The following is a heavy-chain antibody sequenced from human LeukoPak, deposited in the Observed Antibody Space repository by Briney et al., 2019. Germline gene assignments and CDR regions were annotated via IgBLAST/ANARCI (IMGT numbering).Heavy chain of an antibody. CDR3: ARGRGYQLLGSIYYFDY. CDR1: GGTFSIYA. J-gene: IGHJ4*02. D-gene: IGHD2-2*01. V-gene: IGHV1-69*04. CDR2: IIPILGIA. Sequence: ASVKVSCKASGGTFSIYAISWVRQAPGQGLEWMGRIIPILGIANYAQKFQGRVTITADKSTSTAYMELSSLRSEDTAVYYCARGRGYQLLGSIYYFDYWGQGTLVTVSS.